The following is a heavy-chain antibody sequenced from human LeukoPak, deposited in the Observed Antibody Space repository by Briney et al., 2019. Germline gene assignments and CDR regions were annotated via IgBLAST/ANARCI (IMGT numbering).Heavy chain of an antibody. CDR3: ARRITMVGGGHYYGMDV. CDR1: GFTVSSNY. D-gene: IGHD3-10*01. J-gene: IGHJ6*02. Sequence: GGSLRLSCAASGFTVSSNYMTWVRQAPGKGLEWVSVIYSDGRTYYADSVKGRFTISRDNSKSTVYLQMNNLRADDTAVYYCARRITMVGGGHYYGMDVWGQGTTVTVSS. V-gene: IGHV3-53*01. CDR2: IYSDGRT.